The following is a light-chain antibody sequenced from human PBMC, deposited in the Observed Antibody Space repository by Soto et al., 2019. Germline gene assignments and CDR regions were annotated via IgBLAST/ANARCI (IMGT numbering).Light chain of an antibody. J-gene: IGKJ2*01. CDR1: QTVSSN. Sequence: EIVMTQSPATLSVSPGENATLSCRASQTVSSNLAWYQQKPVQAPRLLIHGSSTRATGVTARFSGSGSGTEFNLTISSLQSEDFAVYYCQQYHNWPPQYTFGLGTKLQIK. V-gene: IGKV3-15*01. CDR2: GSS. CDR3: QQYHNWPPQYT.